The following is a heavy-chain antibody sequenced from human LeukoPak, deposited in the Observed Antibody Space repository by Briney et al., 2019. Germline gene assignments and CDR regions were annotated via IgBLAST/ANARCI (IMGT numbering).Heavy chain of an antibody. V-gene: IGHV4-34*01. Sequence: SSETLSLTCAVYGGSFSGYYWSWIRQPPGKGLEWIGEINHSGSTNYNPSLKSRVTISVDTSKNQFSLKLSSVTAADTAVYYCARSYSSSRYRVYYGMDVWGQGTTVTVSS. CDR2: INHSGST. CDR3: ARSYSSSRYRVYYGMDV. D-gene: IGHD6-13*01. CDR1: GGSFSGYY. J-gene: IGHJ6*02.